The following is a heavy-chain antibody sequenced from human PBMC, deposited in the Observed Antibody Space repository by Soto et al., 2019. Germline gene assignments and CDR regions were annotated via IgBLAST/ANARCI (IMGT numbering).Heavy chain of an antibody. CDR2: TYYRSKWYI. V-gene: IGHV6-1*01. J-gene: IGHJ6*02. CDR3: ARSRVFIAVAGMANYYYYYGMDV. Sequence: QVPLQQSGPGLVKPSQTLSLTCAISGDSVSSDSASWNWIRQSPSRGLEWLGRTYYRSKWYIEYTPSVKSRITINPDTSKNQLSLQLNSLTPEDTAVYYCARSRVFIAVAGMANYYYYYGMDVWGQGTTVTVSS. CDR1: GDSVSSDSAS. D-gene: IGHD6-19*01.